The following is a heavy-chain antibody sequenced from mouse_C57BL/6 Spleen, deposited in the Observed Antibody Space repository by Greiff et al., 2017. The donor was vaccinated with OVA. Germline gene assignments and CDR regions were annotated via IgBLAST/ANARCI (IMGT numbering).Heavy chain of an antibody. V-gene: IGHV5-4*01. CDR1: GFTFSSYA. Sequence: EVQRVESGGGLVKPGGSLKLSCAASGFTFSSYAMSWVRQTPEKRLEWVATISAGGSYTYYPDNVKGRFTISRDNAKNNLYLQMSHLKSEDTAVYYCARDRTYYAMDYWGQGTSVTVSS. J-gene: IGHJ4*01. CDR2: ISAGGSYT. CDR3: ARDRTYYAMDY.